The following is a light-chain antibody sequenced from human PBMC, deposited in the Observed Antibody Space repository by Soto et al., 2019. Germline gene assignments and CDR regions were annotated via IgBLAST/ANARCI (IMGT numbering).Light chain of an antibody. Sequence: QSALTQPASVSGSPGQSITISCTGTSSDVGSYNLVSWYQQHPGKAPKLMIYECSKRPSGVSNRFSGSKSGNTASLTSSGLQAEDEADYYCCSYAGSVVFGGGTK. CDR1: SSDVGSYNL. CDR3: CSYAGSVV. CDR2: ECS. J-gene: IGLJ2*01. V-gene: IGLV2-23*01.